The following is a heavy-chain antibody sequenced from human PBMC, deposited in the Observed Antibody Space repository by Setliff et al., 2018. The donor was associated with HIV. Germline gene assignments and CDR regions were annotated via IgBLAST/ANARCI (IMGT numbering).Heavy chain of an antibody. V-gene: IGHV3-15*01. CDR2: IKTKTQRGTT. CDR1: GFTFSNSW. D-gene: IGHD3-22*01. J-gene: IGHJ4*02. CDR3: VAGVGTSSVDY. Sequence: GGSRRLAWAASGFTFSNSWMTWVRQAPGKGLEWVGRIKTKTQRGTTDYAAPAKGRFIISRDDSKNTLYLQMNRLRSEDTAVYYCVAGVGTSSVDYWGQGTQVTVSS.